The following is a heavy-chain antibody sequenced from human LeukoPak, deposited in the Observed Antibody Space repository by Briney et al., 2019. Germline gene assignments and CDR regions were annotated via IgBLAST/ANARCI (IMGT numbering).Heavy chain of an antibody. J-gene: IGHJ4*02. CDR3: ARGRPHGNDY. D-gene: IGHD4-23*01. Sequence: GGSLRLSCAAPGFPFSSYWLNWVRQAPGKGRVWVSRIASDGSSTTYADSVKGRFSISRDNAKNTLYLQMNSLRVEDTAVYYCARGRPHGNDYWGQGTLVTVSS. CDR2: IASDGSST. CDR1: GFPFSSYW. V-gene: IGHV3-74*01.